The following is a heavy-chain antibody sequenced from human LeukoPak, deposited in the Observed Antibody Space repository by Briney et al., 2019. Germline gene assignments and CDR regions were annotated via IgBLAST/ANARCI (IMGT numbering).Heavy chain of an antibody. CDR2: IKQDGSEK. CDR1: GFTFSNYW. CDR3: ARDRWELLSNSYHYCGLDV. J-gene: IGHJ6*02. D-gene: IGHD2-15*01. Sequence: PGGSLRLSCAASGFTFSNYWMSWVRQAPGKGREWVANIKQDGSEKCYVDSVKGRFTISRDNAKNSLYLQMNSLRAEDTAVYYCARDRWELLSNSYHYCGLDVWGQGTTVTVSS. V-gene: IGHV3-7*01.